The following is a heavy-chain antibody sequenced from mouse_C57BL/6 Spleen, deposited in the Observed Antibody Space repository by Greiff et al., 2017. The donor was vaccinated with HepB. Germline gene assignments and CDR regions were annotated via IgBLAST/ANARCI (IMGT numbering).Heavy chain of an antibody. Sequence: VQLQQSGPELVKPGASVKISCKASGYTFTDYYINWVKQRPGQGLEWIGWIFPGSGSTYYNEKFKGKATLTVDKSSSTAYMLLSSLTSEDSAVYFCARILYYGSSPFAYWGQGTLVTVSA. CDR2: IFPGSGST. CDR3: ARILYYGSSPFAY. V-gene: IGHV1-75*01. J-gene: IGHJ3*01. D-gene: IGHD1-1*01. CDR1: GYTFTDYY.